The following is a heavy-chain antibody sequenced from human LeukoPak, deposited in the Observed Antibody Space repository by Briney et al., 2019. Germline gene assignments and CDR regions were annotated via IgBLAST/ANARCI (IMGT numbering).Heavy chain of an antibody. D-gene: IGHD2-2*02. CDR3: ARNPPYCTSTDCYNDY. J-gene: IGHJ4*02. CDR1: GYTFTIYY. CDR2: INPNSGAT. V-gene: IGHV1-2*02. Sequence: ASVKVSCKASGYTFTIYYMHWVRQAPGQGLEWMGWINPNSGATTYAQRFQGRVTMTGDTSISTAYMELSGLTSDDTGVYYCARNPPYCTSTDCYNDYWGQGTLVTVSS.